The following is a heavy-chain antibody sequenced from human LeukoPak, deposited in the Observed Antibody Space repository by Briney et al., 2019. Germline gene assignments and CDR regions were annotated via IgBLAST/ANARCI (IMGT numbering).Heavy chain of an antibody. CDR1: GGSISSSSYY. CDR2: IYYSGST. J-gene: IGHJ6*02. D-gene: IGHD2-15*01. CDR3: ARVLPRPRTKDCGGGSCHAGMDV. Sequence: SETLSLTCTVSGGSISSSSYYWGWIRQPPGKGLEWIGSIYYSGSTYYNPSLKSRVTISVDTSKNQFSLKLSSVTAADTAVYYCARVLPRPRTKDCGGGSCHAGMDVWGQGTTVTVSS. V-gene: IGHV4-39*07.